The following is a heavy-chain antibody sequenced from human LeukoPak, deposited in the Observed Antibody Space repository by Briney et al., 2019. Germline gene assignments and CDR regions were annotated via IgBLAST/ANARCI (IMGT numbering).Heavy chain of an antibody. CDR1: GGSISSSSYY. Sequence: SETLSLTCTVSGGSISSSSYYWGWIRQPPGKGLEWIGYIYYSGSTNYNPSLKSRVTISVDTSKNQFSLKLSSVTAADTAVYYCAVLTGNNYFDYWGQGTLVTVSS. J-gene: IGHJ4*02. CDR3: AVLTGNNYFDY. V-gene: IGHV4-61*05. D-gene: IGHD3-9*01. CDR2: IYYSGST.